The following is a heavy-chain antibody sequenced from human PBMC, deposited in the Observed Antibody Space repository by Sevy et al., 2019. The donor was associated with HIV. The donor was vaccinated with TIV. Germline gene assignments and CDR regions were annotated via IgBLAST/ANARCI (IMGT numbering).Heavy chain of an antibody. CDR1: GYSISSAYS. CDR2: IYHDGST. D-gene: IGHD3-9*01. J-gene: IGHJ3*02. Sequence: SETLSLTCTVSGYSISSAYSWGWIRQPPGKGLEWIANIYHDGSTYYNPSLNSRVTISIDTSKNQFSLKLSSVTAADTAVYYCSSFGRLIIINDDTFEIWGQWTMVTDSS. V-gene: IGHV4-38-2*02. CDR3: SSFGRLIIINDDTFEI.